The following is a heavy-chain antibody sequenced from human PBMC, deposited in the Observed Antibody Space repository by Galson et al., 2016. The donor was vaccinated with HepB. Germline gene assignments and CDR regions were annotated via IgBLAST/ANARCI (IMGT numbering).Heavy chain of an antibody. CDR1: GFTFSSYA. V-gene: IGHV3-23*01. CDR3: ARVDEGYYYLIDY. CDR2: ISGSGGSI. J-gene: IGHJ4*02. Sequence: SLRLSCAASGFTFSSYAMSWVRQAPGKGLEWVSGISGSGGSINYGDSVRGRFTISRDNSKNSLYLQMNSLRDEDTAVYYCARVDEGYYYLIDYWGQGTLVTVAS. D-gene: IGHD3-22*01.